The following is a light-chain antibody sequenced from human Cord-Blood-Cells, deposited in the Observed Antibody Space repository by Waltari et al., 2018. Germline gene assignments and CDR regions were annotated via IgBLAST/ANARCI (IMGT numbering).Light chain of an antibody. Sequence: QSALTQPRSVSGSPGQSVTISCTGTSSDVGGYNYVSWYQQHPGKAPKLMIYDVSKRPSGFPDRFSGSKSGNTAALTISGLQAGDEADYYCCSYAGSYTYWVFGGGTKLTVL. V-gene: IGLV2-11*01. CDR2: DVS. CDR3: CSYAGSYTYWV. CDR1: SSDVGGYNY. J-gene: IGLJ3*02.